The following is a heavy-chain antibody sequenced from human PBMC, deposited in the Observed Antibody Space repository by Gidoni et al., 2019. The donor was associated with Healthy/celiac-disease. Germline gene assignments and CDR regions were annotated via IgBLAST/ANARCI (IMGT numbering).Heavy chain of an antibody. J-gene: IGHJ5*02. CDR3: ASLKTDYYDSSGTPWGFDP. Sequence: QVQLVQSGAEVKKPGASVKVSCTASGYTFTSSDINWVRQATGQGLEWMGWMNPNSGNTGYAQKFQGRVTMTRNTSISTAYMELSSLRSEDTAVYYCASLKTDYYDSSGTPWGFDPWGQGTLVTVSS. D-gene: IGHD3-22*01. CDR1: GYTFTSSD. CDR2: MNPNSGNT. V-gene: IGHV1-8*01.